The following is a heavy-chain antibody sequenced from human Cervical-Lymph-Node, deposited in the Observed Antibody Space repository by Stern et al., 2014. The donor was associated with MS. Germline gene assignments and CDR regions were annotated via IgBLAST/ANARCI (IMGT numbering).Heavy chain of an antibody. J-gene: IGHJ4*02. Sequence: QVQLVESGPGLVKPSETLSLTCTVSGGSISTYYWSWIRQPAGKGLEWIGRIYSSGSTNFNPSLKSRVTMSVDTSKNQFSLKLSSVTAADTAVYYCAREGLYCTNGVCYEYWGQGTLVTVSS. CDR3: AREGLYCTNGVCYEY. V-gene: IGHV4-4*07. CDR2: IYSSGST. CDR1: GGSISTYY. D-gene: IGHD2-8*01.